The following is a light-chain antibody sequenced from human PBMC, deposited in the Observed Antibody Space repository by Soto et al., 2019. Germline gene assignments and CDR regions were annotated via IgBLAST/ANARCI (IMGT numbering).Light chain of an antibody. CDR3: SSYTSSSTPRVV. J-gene: IGLJ2*01. CDR2: EVS. CDR1: SSDVGGYNY. V-gene: IGLV2-14*01. Sequence: QSALTQPASVSGSPGQSITISCTGTSSDVGGYNYVSWYQQHPGKAPKLMIYEVSNRPSGVSNRFSGSKSGNTASLTLSGLQAEDEDDYYCSSYTSSSTPRVVFGGGTKLTVL.